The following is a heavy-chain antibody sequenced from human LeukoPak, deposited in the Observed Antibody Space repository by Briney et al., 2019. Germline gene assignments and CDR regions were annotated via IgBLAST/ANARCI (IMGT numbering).Heavy chain of an antibody. CDR3: ARGRRWQWLVSYAFDI. Sequence: PSETLSLTCTVSGGSISSYYWSWIRQPPGKGLEWIGYIYYSGSTNYNPSLKSRVTISVDTSKNQFSLKLSSVTAADTAVYYCARGRRWQWLVSYAFDIWGQGTMVTVSS. V-gene: IGHV4-59*12. CDR2: IYYSGST. J-gene: IGHJ3*02. CDR1: GGSISSYY. D-gene: IGHD6-19*01.